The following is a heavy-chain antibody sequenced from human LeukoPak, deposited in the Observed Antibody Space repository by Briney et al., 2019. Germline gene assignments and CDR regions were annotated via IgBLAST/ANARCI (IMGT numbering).Heavy chain of an antibody. CDR1: GLTFSSYA. Sequence: GGSLRLSCAASGLTFSSYAMRWVRQAAGKGLEWVSAISGSGGSTFYADSVKGRFTISRDNSKNTLYLQMNSLRAEDTAVYYCANLPSLRGVIINPPPYYYGMDVWGQGTTVTVSS. J-gene: IGHJ6*02. V-gene: IGHV3-23*01. CDR2: ISGSGGST. D-gene: IGHD3-10*01. CDR3: ANLPSLRGVIINPPPYYYGMDV.